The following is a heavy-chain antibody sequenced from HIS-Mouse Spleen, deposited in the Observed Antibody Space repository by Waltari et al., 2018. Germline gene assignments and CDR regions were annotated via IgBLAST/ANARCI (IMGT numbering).Heavy chain of an antibody. CDR1: GYTFTSYD. CDR2: MNPKSGNT. J-gene: IGHJ4*02. Sequence: QVQLVQSGAEVKKPGASVKVSCKASGYTFTSYDINWVRQATGQGLEWMGWMNPKSGNTGYAQKFQGRVTMTRNNSISTACMGLSSLRSEDTAVYYCARVYYDFWSGYYYWGQGTLVTVSS. D-gene: IGHD3-3*01. CDR3: ARVYYDFWSGYYY. V-gene: IGHV1-8*01.